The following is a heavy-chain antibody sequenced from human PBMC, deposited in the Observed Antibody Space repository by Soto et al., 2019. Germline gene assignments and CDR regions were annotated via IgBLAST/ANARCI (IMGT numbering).Heavy chain of an antibody. CDR2: ISAYNGNT. V-gene: IGHV1-18*01. J-gene: IGHJ4*02. Sequence: QVQLVQSGAEVKKPGASVKVSCKASGYTFTSYGISWVRQAPGQGLEWMGWISAYNGNTNYAQKLQGRVTMTTDTSTSTDYMELRSLRSDDTAVYYCARDLGMSVWAGLGIYWGQGTLVTVSS. D-gene: IGHD6-13*01. CDR1: GYTFTSYG. CDR3: ARDLGMSVWAGLGIY.